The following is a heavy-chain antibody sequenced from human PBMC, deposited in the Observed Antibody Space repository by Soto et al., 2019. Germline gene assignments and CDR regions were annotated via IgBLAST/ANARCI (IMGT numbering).Heavy chain of an antibody. CDR2: IDNAGTDS. Sequence: EVQLVESGGGLVQPGGSLRLSCAASGFTLSGRSMHWVRQAPGKGLVWVSGIDNAGTDSNYADSVKGRFTSSRDNAKKMLDLQMNSLRVEDAAVYYCARGWFGPDVWGKGTTVTVSS. D-gene: IGHD3-10*01. CDR3: ARGWFGPDV. J-gene: IGHJ6*04. CDR1: GFTLSGRS. V-gene: IGHV3-74*01.